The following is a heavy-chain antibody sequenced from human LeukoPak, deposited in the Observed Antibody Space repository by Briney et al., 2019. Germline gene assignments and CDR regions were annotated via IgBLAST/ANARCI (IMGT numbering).Heavy chain of an antibody. V-gene: IGHV3-30*02. CDR2: IRDDGSNK. Sequence: GGSLTLSCAASGFTFSSYGMHWVRQAPGKGLEWVAFIRDDGSNKYYADSVKGRFTISKDNSNNTPYMQMNSPRAESTAVYYASWVGEKATIGYWGQGTLVTVSS. CDR3: SWVGEKATIGY. D-gene: IGHD5-24*01. CDR1: GFTFSSYG. J-gene: IGHJ4*02.